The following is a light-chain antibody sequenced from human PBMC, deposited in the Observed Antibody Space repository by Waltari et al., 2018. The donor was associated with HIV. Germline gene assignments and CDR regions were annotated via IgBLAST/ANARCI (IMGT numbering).Light chain of an antibody. Sequence: QAVLTQPPSAPGTPRQRITISCSGSSSNIGSDAVNWYQQLPGTAPKLLISNNNQRPSGVPDRFSASKSGTSASLAISGLQSEDEADYYCATWDHRLNGWVFGGGTKLTVL. CDR3: ATWDHRLNGWV. V-gene: IGLV1-44*01. J-gene: IGLJ3*02. CDR1: SSNIGSDA. CDR2: NNN.